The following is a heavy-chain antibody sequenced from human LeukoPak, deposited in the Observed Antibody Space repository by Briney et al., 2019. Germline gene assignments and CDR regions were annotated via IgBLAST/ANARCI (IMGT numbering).Heavy chain of an antibody. Sequence: GGSLRLSCAASGFTFSSYAMHWVRQAPGKGLEYVSAISSNGGSTYYANSVKGRFTISRDNSKNTLYLQMNSLRAEDTAVYYCARDGYCSGGSCYVFDYWGQGTLVTVSS. CDR1: GFTFSSYA. CDR3: ARDGYCSGGSCYVFDY. CDR2: ISSNGGST. D-gene: IGHD2-15*01. J-gene: IGHJ4*02. V-gene: IGHV3-64*01.